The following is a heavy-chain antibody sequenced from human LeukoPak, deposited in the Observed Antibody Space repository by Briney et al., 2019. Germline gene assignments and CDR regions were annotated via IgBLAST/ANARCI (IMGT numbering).Heavy chain of an antibody. CDR2: LTRTGRTT. CDR1: GFTFNTHA. J-gene: IGHJ4*02. D-gene: IGHD3-10*01. Sequence: GGSLRLSCAASGFTFNTHAMSWVRQAPEKGLEWVSSLTRTGRTTYYADSVKGRFTISRDNLKNTLYLQMNSLRGEDTAIYYCAKDRPNFYEASGSYYKMKGDFWGQGTLVTVSS. V-gene: IGHV3-23*01. CDR3: AKDRPNFYEASGSYYKMKGDF.